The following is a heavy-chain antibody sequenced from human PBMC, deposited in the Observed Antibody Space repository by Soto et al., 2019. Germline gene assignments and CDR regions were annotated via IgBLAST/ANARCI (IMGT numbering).Heavy chain of an antibody. V-gene: IGHV4-4*07. CDR1: GCAINSYY. J-gene: IGHJ5*02. Sequence: PSETLSLTCPVAGCAINSYYWTWIRPPAGKGLEWIGRIYSSGSTKYNPSLQSRVTMSLDTSKNQFSLRLTSVTAADTAVYYCARGQRFSDWFDPWGQGTLVTVSS. CDR3: ARGQRFSDWFDP. D-gene: IGHD3-3*01. CDR2: IYSSGST.